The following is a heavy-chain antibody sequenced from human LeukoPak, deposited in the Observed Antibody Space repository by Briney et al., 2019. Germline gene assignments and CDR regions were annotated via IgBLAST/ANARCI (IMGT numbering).Heavy chain of an antibody. CDR1: GGSISSYY. CDR2: IYYSGST. Sequence: SETLSLTYTVSGGSISSYYWSWIRQPPGKGLEWIGYIYYSGSTNYNPSLKSRVTISVDTSKNQFSLKLSSVSAADTAVYYCARHRAAAGTSGLYMWGQGTLVTVSS. J-gene: IGHJ4*02. V-gene: IGHV4-59*08. CDR3: ARHRAAAGTSGLYM. D-gene: IGHD6-13*01.